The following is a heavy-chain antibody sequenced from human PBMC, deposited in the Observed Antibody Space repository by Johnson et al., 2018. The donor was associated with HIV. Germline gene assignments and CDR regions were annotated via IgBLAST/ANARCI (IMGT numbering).Heavy chain of an antibody. D-gene: IGHD1-26*01. CDR2: INRAGSST. J-gene: IGHJ3*02. V-gene: IGHV3-11*01. CDR1: GFSFSDYF. CDR3: ASDREVGARSGAFDI. Sequence: QVQLVESGGGLVKPGGSLRLSCAASGFSFSDYFMTWIRQAPGQGLVWVSRINRAGSSTSYADSVKGRFTISRDNAKNSLYLQMNSLRAEDTALYYCASDREVGARSGAFDIWGQGTMVTVSS.